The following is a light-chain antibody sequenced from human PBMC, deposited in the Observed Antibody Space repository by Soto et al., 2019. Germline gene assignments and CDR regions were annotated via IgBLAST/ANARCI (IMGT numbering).Light chain of an antibody. J-gene: IGKJ4*01. CDR1: QNVLYSSNNKNQ. CDR2: WAS. Sequence: DIVMTQSPDSLAVSLGERATINCKSSQNVLYSSNNKNQLAWYQQKPGQPPKLLIYWASTRESGVPDRFSGSGYETDFNLTISRLQSEDVAVYYCQQYYGPALTFGGGTKVEIK. CDR3: QQYYGPALT. V-gene: IGKV4-1*01.